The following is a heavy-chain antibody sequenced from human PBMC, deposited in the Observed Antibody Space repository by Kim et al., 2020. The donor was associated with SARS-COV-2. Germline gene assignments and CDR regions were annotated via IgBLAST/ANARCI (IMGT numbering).Heavy chain of an antibody. J-gene: IGHJ4*02. Sequence: GGSLRLSCAASGFTFSSYAMHWVRQAPGKGLEWVAVISYDGSNKYYADSVKGRFTISRDNSKNTLYLQMNSLRAEDTAVYYCARDLKYQLLALSDYWGQGTLVTVSS. D-gene: IGHD2-2*01. CDR2: ISYDGSNK. CDR1: GFTFSSYA. V-gene: IGHV3-30-3*01. CDR3: ARDLKYQLLALSDY.